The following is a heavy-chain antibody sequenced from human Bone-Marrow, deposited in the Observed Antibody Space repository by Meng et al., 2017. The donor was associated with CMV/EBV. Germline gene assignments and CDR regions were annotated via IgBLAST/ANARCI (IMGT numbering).Heavy chain of an antibody. V-gene: IGHV3-30*02. CDR2: IRYDGSNK. J-gene: IGHJ4*02. Sequence: GESLKISCAASGFTFSSYGMHWVRQAPGKGLEWVAFIRYDGSNKYYADSVKGRFTISRDNSKNTLYLQMNSLRAEDTAVYYCAKDRDEYYYDSSGYSNWGQGTLVTGSS. CDR1: GFTFSSYG. CDR3: AKDRDEYYYDSSGYSN. D-gene: IGHD3-22*01.